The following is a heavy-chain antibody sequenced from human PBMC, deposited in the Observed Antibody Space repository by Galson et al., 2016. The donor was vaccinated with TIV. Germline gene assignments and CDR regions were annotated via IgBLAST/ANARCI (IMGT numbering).Heavy chain of an antibody. D-gene: IGHD2-2*03. J-gene: IGHJ4*02. CDR2: LWGDGGSR. Sequence: SLRLSCAVSGFTINNFALHWVRQAPGKGLEWVTILWGDGGSRYSDSVKGRFTISRDISKNTLYLQMNSLRVEDTAVYYCVRGGHENIGYGLDFWGQGTLVTVSS. CDR3: VRGGHENIGYGLDF. V-gene: IGHV3-33*01. CDR1: GFTINNFA.